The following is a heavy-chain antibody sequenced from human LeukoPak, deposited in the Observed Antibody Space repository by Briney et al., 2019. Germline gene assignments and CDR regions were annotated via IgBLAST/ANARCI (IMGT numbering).Heavy chain of an antibody. V-gene: IGHV4-38-2*01. J-gene: IGHJ4*02. CDR2: VYHSGTT. CDR1: GYSINTGRY. Sequence: KPSETLSLTCAVSGYSINTGRYWGWIRQPPGTGLEWIGSVYHSGTTFYNPSLKSRLTISVDTSTNQFSLNLRSVSAADTAVYYCGRSLRTAGIDFWRQGSLVSVSS. D-gene: IGHD3-16*01. CDR3: GRSLRTAGIDF.